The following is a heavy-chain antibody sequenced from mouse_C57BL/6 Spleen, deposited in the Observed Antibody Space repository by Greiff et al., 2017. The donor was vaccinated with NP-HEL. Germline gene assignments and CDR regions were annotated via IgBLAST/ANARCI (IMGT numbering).Heavy chain of an antibody. Sequence: VQLQQSGAELVRPGASVTLSCKASGYTFTDYEMHWVKQTPVHGLEWIGAIDPETGGTAYNQKFKGKAILTADKSSSTAYMELRSLTSDDSAVYYCTRSSGCGYQPFDYWGQGTTLTFSS. D-gene: IGHD2-2*01. CDR2: IDPETGGT. CDR1: GYTFTDYE. V-gene: IGHV1-15*01. J-gene: IGHJ2*01. CDR3: TRSSGCGYQPFDY.